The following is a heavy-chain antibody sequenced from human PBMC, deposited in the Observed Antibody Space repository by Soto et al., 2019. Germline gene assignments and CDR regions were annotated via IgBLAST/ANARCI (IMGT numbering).Heavy chain of an antibody. Sequence: PGGSLRLSCAASGFTFSSYAMSWVRQAPGKGLEWVAAISGSGGSTYYATSVKGRFTISRDNSKNTLYLQMNSLRAEHTAVYYCAKKNSNYYYYGMDVWGQGTTVTVSS. V-gene: IGHV3-23*01. D-gene: IGHD4-4*01. CDR1: GFTFSSYA. J-gene: IGHJ6*02. CDR2: ISGSGGST. CDR3: AKKNSNYYYYGMDV.